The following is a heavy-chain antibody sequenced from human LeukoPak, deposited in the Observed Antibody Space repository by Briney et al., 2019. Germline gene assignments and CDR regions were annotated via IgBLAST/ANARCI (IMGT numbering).Heavy chain of an antibody. CDR3: ARDKIVGATHFDY. J-gene: IGHJ4*02. CDR1: GFTFSDYG. Sequence: GGSLRLSCAASGFTFSDYGMTWVRQAPGRGVEWVSGISGSAFSTYYADSVKGRFTISRDNSKNTLYLQINSLRAEDTAVYYCARDKIVGATHFDYWGQGTLVTVSS. D-gene: IGHD1-26*01. V-gene: IGHV3-23*01. CDR2: ISGSAFST.